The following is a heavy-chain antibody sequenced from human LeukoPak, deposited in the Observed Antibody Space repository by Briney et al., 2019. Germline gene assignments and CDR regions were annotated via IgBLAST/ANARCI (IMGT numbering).Heavy chain of an antibody. D-gene: IGHD3-10*01. Sequence: ASVKVSCKASGGTFSSYAISWVRQAPGQGLEWMGRIIPILGIANYAQKFQGRVTITADKSTSTAYMELSSLRSEDTAVYYCARGLRFGELFPDYWGQGTLVTVSS. CDR2: IIPILGIA. V-gene: IGHV1-69*04. CDR3: ARGLRFGELFPDY. CDR1: GGTFSSYA. J-gene: IGHJ4*02.